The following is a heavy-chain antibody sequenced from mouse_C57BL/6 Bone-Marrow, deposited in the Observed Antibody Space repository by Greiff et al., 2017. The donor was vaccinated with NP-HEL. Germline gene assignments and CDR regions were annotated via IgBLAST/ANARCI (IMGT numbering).Heavy chain of an antibody. V-gene: IGHV5-9-1*02. CDR1: GFTFSSYA. Sequence: DVMLVESGEGLVKPGGSLKLSCAASGFTFSSYAMSWVRQTPEQRLEWVAYISSGGDYIYYADTVKGRFTISRDNARNTLYLQMSSLKSEDTAIYYCTREKFITTVVATEGFAYWGQGTLVTVSA. CDR2: ISSGGDYI. J-gene: IGHJ3*01. CDR3: TREKFITTVVATEGFAY. D-gene: IGHD1-1*01.